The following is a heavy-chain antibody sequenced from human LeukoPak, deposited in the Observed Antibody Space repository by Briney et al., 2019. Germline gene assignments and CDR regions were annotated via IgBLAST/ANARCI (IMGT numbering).Heavy chain of an antibody. CDR1: GFTFSSYA. Sequence: GGSLRLSCAASGFTFSSYAMSWVRQAPGKGLEWVSAISGSGGSTYYADSVKGRFTISRDDSKNTLYLQMNSLRAEDTAVYYCAKDQAASPTYFDYWGQGTLVTVSS. CDR3: AKDQAASPTYFDY. J-gene: IGHJ4*02. V-gene: IGHV3-23*01. D-gene: IGHD6-13*01. CDR2: ISGSGGST.